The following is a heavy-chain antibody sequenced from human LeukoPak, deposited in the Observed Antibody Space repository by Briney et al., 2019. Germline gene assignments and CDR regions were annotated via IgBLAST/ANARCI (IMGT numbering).Heavy chain of an antibody. CDR1: GYTFTSYG. Sequence: GASVKVSCKASGYTFTSYGISWVRQAPGQGLEWMGWISTYNGYTNYAQKLQGRVTMTTDTSTSTAYMELRSLRSDDTAVYYCAREAVGYDLDWFDPWGQGTLVTVSS. D-gene: IGHD5-12*01. V-gene: IGHV1-18*01. CDR3: AREAVGYDLDWFDP. J-gene: IGHJ5*02. CDR2: ISTYNGYT.